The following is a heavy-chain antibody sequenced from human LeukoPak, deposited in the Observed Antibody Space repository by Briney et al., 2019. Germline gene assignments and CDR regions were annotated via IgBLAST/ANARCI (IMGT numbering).Heavy chain of an antibody. Sequence: PGGSLRLSCAASGFAFSTYGMNWVRQAPGKGLEWVAVISYDGNNKYYADSVRGRFTISRDNSKKTLYLQMNSLRAEDTAVYYCAREFSLDIVVDGGMAAAGFDYWGQGTLVTVSS. J-gene: IGHJ4*02. V-gene: IGHV3-30*03. D-gene: IGHD2-2*01. CDR1: GFAFSTYG. CDR2: ISYDGNNK. CDR3: AREFSLDIVVDGGMAAAGFDY.